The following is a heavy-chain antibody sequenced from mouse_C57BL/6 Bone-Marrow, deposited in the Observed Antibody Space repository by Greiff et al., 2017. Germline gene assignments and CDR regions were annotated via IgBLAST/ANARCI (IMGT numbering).Heavy chain of an antibody. CDR1: GYSFTGYY. CDR2: INPSTGGT. V-gene: IGHV1-42*01. D-gene: IGHD2-14*01. J-gene: IGHJ4*01. Sequence: VQLKQSGPELVKPGASVKISCKASGYSFTGYYMNWVKQSPEKSLEWIGEINPSTGGTTYNQKFKAKATLTVDKSSSTAYMQLKSLTSEDSAVYYCARSHYRNAMDYWGQGTSVTVSS. CDR3: ARSHYRNAMDY.